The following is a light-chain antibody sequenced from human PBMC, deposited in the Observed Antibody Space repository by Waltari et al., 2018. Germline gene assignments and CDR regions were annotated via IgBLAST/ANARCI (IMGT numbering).Light chain of an antibody. CDR2: DAS. V-gene: IGKV3-20*01. CDR3: QQYGTSPTWT. J-gene: IGKJ1*01. CDR1: QSGSGSY. Sequence: EIVLTQSPDTLSLSPGERATLSGRASQSGSGSYLAWYQQKPGQAPRLLISDASSRATDIPDRFSGSGSGTDFTLTISRLEPEDFAVYYCQQYGTSPTWTFGQGTKVEIK.